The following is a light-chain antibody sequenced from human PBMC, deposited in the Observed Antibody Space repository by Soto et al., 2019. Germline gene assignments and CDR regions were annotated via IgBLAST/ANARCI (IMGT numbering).Light chain of an antibody. J-gene: IGKJ4*01. Sequence: DMRMTQSPASLSASVGDTVTITCRASQTIXNRLLNWYQQKPGEAPKLLIYAASSLQPGVPSTFSGSGSGTEFTLTISSLXRDDVATYYCQQSSSTPRTFGGGTKVEIK. CDR3: QQSSSTPRT. CDR2: AAS. V-gene: IGKV1-39*01. CDR1: QTIXNRL.